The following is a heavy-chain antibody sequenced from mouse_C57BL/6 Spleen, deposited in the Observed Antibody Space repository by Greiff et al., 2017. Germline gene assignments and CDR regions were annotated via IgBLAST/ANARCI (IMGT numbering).Heavy chain of an antibody. CDR1: GFSLTSYG. Sequence: VMLVESGPGLVAPSQSLSITCTVSGFSLTSYGVSWVRQPPGKGLEWLGVIWGDGSTNYHSALISRLSISKDNSKSQVFLKLNSLQTDDTATYYCAKPASTMVTTGFAYWGQGTLVTVSA. J-gene: IGHJ3*01. CDR2: IWGDGST. D-gene: IGHD2-2*01. CDR3: AKPASTMVTTGFAY. V-gene: IGHV2-3*01.